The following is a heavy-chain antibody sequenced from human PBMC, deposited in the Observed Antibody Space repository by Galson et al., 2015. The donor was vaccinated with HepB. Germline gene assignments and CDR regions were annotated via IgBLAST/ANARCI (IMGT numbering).Heavy chain of an antibody. Sequence: SLRLSCAASTFIFSDYDMSWIRQAPGKGLEWVSYISGSGRTSIFYADSVKGRFTISRDNAKNSLYLQMTSLRAEDTAVYYCARATLTWFDPWGQGTLVTVSS. V-gene: IGHV3-11*01. CDR3: ARATLTWFDP. J-gene: IGHJ5*02. D-gene: IGHD2/OR15-2a*01. CDR2: ISGSGRTSI. CDR1: TFIFSDYD.